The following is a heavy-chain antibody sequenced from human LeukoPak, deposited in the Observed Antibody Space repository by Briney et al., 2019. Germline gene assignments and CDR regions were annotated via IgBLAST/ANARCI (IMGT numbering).Heavy chain of an antibody. J-gene: IGHJ4*02. V-gene: IGHV1-46*01. CDR2: INPSGGST. CDR1: GYTFTSYY. CDR3: ARDLQVTTSTKLGFPFDY. Sequence: GASVKVSCKASGYTFTSYYMHWVRQAPGQGLEWMGIINPSGGSTSYAQKFQGRVTMTRDMSTRTVYMELSSLRSEDTAVYHCARDLQVTTSTKLGFPFDYWGQGTLVTVSS. D-gene: IGHD3-3*01.